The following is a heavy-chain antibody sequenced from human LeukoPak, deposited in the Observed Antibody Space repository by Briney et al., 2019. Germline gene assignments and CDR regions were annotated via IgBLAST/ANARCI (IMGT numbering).Heavy chain of an antibody. CDR3: AKASIARGSIDY. CDR2: ISGSGGST. CDR1: GFTFSSYA. D-gene: IGHD2-21*01. V-gene: IGHV3-23*01. J-gene: IGHJ4*02. Sequence: GGSLRLSCAPSGFTFSSYAMSWVRQAPGKGLEWVSAISGSGGSTYYADSVKGRFTISRDNSKNTLYLQMNSLRAEDTAVYYCAKASIARGSIDYWGQGTLVTVSS.